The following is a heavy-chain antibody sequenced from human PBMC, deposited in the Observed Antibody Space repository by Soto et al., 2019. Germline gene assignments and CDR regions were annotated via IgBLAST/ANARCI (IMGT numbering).Heavy chain of an antibody. CDR1: GFTFSSYS. D-gene: IGHD3-16*01. J-gene: IGHJ6*02. Sequence: EVQLVESGGGLVKPGGSLRLSCAASGFTFSSYSMNWVRQAPGKGLEWVSSISSSSSYIYYADSVKGRFTISRVNAKNSLYLQMNSLRAEDPAVYYCARDWGYYYYYGMDVWGQGTTVTVSS. CDR2: ISSSSSYI. CDR3: ARDWGYYYYYGMDV. V-gene: IGHV3-21*01.